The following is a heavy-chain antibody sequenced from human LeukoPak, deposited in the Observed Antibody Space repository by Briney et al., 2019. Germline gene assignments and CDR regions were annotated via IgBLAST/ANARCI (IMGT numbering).Heavy chain of an antibody. CDR1: GCSISSGSYY. CDR3: ATDRSYYYDSSGFT. CDR2: IYTSGST. J-gene: IGHJ4*02. D-gene: IGHD3-22*01. Sequence: SETLSLTCTVSGCSISSGSYYWRWIRQPAGKGLEWIVRIYTSGSTNYNPSLKSRITISVNTSKNQVSRKLRSVTAADSSLYYCATDRSYYYDSSGFTWGQGTLVTVSS. V-gene: IGHV4-61*02.